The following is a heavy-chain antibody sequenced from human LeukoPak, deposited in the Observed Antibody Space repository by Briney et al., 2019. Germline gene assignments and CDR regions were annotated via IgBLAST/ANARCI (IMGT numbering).Heavy chain of an antibody. CDR2: IYPGDSDT. Sequence: GESLKISCKGSGYIFTSYWIGWVRQMPGKGLEWMGIIYPGDSDTRYSPSFQGQVTISADKSISTAYLQWSSLKASDTAIYYCARIQYVWGSYFDYWGQGTLVTVSS. CDR3: ARIQYVWGSYFDY. D-gene: IGHD3-16*01. J-gene: IGHJ4*02. V-gene: IGHV5-51*01. CDR1: GYIFTSYW.